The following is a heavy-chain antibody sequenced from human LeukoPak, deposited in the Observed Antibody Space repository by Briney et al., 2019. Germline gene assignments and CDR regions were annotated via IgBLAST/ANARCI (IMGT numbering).Heavy chain of an antibody. Sequence: GGSLRLSCAASGFTFSSYAMHWVRQAPGKGLEWVAVISYDGSNKYYADSVKGRFTISRDNSKNTLYLQMNSLRAEDTAVYYCARAVDHRRLDPWGQGTLVTVSS. CDR2: ISYDGSNK. J-gene: IGHJ5*02. CDR3: ARAVDHRRLDP. CDR1: GFTFSSYA. V-gene: IGHV3-30-3*01. D-gene: IGHD6-19*01.